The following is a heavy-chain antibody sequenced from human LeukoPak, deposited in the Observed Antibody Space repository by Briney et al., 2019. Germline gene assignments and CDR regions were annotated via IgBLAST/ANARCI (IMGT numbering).Heavy chain of an antibody. J-gene: IGHJ5*02. Sequence: SETLSLTCTVSGYSISSGYYWGWIRQPPGKGLEWIRSIYHSGSTYYNPSLKSRVTISVDTSKNQFSLKLSSVTATDTAVYYCARGVQSYDYVWGSYRLDWFDPWGQGTLVTVSS. CDR1: GYSISSGYY. CDR3: ARGVQSYDYVWGSYRLDWFDP. D-gene: IGHD3-16*02. V-gene: IGHV4-38-2*02. CDR2: IYHSGST.